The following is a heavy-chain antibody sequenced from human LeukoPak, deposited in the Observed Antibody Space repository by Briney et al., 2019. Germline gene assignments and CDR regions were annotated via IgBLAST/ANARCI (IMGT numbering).Heavy chain of an antibody. Sequence: PSETLSLTCAVCGGSFSGYYWSWIRQPPGKGLEWIGEINHSGSTNYNPSLKSRVTISVDTSKNQFSLKLSSVTAADTAVYYCAITPTYDFWSGYYPNHNAFDIWGQGTMVTVSS. J-gene: IGHJ3*02. CDR2: INHSGST. D-gene: IGHD3-3*01. V-gene: IGHV4-34*01. CDR3: AITPTYDFWSGYYPNHNAFDI. CDR1: GGSFSGYY.